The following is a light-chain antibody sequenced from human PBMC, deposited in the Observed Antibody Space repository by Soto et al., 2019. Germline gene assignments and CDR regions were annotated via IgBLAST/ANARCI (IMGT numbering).Light chain of an antibody. CDR2: AAS. V-gene: IGKV1-39*01. CDR3: QQTYSTLSIT. CDR1: ESIARH. J-gene: IGKJ5*01. Sequence: DIQMTQSPSSLSASVGDRVTITCRASESIARHLNWYQQKPGKAPKLLIYAASRLQTGVPSRFRDGGSGTDFTLTISNLQPEDFATYYFQQTYSTLSITFGQGTRLEIK.